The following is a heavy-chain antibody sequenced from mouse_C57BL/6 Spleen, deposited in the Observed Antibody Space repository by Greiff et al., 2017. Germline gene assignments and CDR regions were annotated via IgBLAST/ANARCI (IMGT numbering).Heavy chain of an antibody. CDR2: IDPSDSYT. CDR1: GYTFTSYW. D-gene: IGHD1-1*01. J-gene: IGHJ3*01. Sequence: QVQLQQPGAELVMPGASVKLSCKASGYTFTSYWMHWVKQRPGQGLEWIGEIDPSDSYTNYNQKFKGKSTLTVDKSSSTAYMQLSSLTSEDSAVYYCARESDDGSSSFAYWGQGTLVTVSA. V-gene: IGHV1-69*01. CDR3: ARESDDGSSSFAY.